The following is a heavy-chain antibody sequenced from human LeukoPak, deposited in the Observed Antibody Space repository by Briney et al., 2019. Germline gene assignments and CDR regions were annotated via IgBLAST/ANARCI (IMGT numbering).Heavy chain of an antibody. Sequence: SETLSLTCTVSGGSISRGRYYWGWIRQPPGKGLEWIGSIYYSGDTYYNPSLRSRVTISVDRSNNQFSLRLSSLTAADTAVYYCARQGEGLTGYPAPFDYWGQGTLVTVSS. J-gene: IGHJ4*02. CDR3: ARQGEGLTGYPAPFDY. CDR1: GGSISRGRYY. V-gene: IGHV4-39*01. CDR2: IYYSGDT. D-gene: IGHD3-9*01.